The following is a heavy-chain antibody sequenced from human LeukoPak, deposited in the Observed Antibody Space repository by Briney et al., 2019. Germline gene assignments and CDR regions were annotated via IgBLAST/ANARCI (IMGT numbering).Heavy chain of an antibody. CDR3: ARDLVTVTKGFDI. Sequence: KTSETLSLTCAVSDDSFSSHYWTWIQQPPGKGLEWIGYISYIGSTNYNPSLKSRVTISIDTSKNQFSLKLSSVTAADTAVYYCARDLVTVTKGFDIWGQGTMVSVSS. V-gene: IGHV4-59*11. J-gene: IGHJ3*02. D-gene: IGHD4-17*01. CDR2: ISYIGST. CDR1: DDSFSSHY.